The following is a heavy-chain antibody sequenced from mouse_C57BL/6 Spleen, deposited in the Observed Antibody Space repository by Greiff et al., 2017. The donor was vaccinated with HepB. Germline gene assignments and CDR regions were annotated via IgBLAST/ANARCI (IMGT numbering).Heavy chain of an antibody. CDR2: INPNNGGT. CDR3: AIYYDYDGYYAMDY. Sequence: EVKLQESGPELVKPGASVKIPCKASGYTFTDYNMDWVKQSHGKSLEWIGDINPNNGGTIYNQKFKGKATLTVDKSSSTAYMELRSLTSEDTAVYYCAIYYDYDGYYAMDYWGQGTSVTVSS. J-gene: IGHJ4*01. V-gene: IGHV1-18*01. CDR1: GYTFTDYN. D-gene: IGHD2-4*01.